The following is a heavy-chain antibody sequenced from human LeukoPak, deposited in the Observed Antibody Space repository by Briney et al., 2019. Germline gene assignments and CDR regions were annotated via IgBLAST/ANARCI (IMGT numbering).Heavy chain of an antibody. Sequence: PGGSLRLSCAACGFTVSSNYMSWVRQAPGKGLEWVSVIYSGGSTYYAESVKGRFTISRDNSKNTLYLQMNSLRAEDTAVYYCASLEEQGYWGQGTLVTVSS. J-gene: IGHJ4*02. CDR2: IYSGGST. CDR3: ASLEEQGY. V-gene: IGHV3-66*01. CDR1: GFTVSSNY.